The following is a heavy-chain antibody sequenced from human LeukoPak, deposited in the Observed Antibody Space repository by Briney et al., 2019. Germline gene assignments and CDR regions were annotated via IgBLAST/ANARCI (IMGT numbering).Heavy chain of an antibody. J-gene: IGHJ4*02. Sequence: GGSLRLSCAASGFTFSSYSMNWVRQAPGKGLEWVSSISSSSSYIYYADSVKGRFTISRDNAKNSLYLQMNSLRAEDTAVYYCARYKSGEFHFDYWGQRTLVTVSS. CDR3: ARYKSGEFHFDY. CDR2: ISSSSSYI. D-gene: IGHD3-10*01. CDR1: GFTFSSYS. V-gene: IGHV3-21*01.